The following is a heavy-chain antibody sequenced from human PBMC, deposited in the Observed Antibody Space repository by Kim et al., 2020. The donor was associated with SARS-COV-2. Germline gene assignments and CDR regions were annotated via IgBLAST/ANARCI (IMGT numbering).Heavy chain of an antibody. CDR3: ARYDSSGYYIYYFDY. J-gene: IGHJ4*02. CDR2: ISSSSYI. CDR1: GFTFSSYS. D-gene: IGHD3-22*01. V-gene: IGHV3-21*01. Sequence: GGSLRLSCAASGFTFSSYSMNWVRQAPGKGLEWVSSISSSSYIYYADSVKGRFTISRDNAKNSLYLQMNSLRAEDTAVYYCARYDSSGYYIYYFDYWGQGTLVTVSS.